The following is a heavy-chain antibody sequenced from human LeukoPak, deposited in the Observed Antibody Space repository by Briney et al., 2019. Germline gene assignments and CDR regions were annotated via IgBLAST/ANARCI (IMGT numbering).Heavy chain of an antibody. Sequence: SETLSLTCAVYGGSLSGYNWSWIRQPPGKGLEWIGEMNHSGSTNYNPSLKRRVTISVGTSKNQFSLKLRSVTAADTAVSYCARLIVVVPAAAFDTWGQGTLVTVSS. D-gene: IGHD2-2*01. CDR3: ARLIVVVPAAAFDT. CDR1: GGSLSGYN. CDR2: MNHSGST. J-gene: IGHJ5*02. V-gene: IGHV4-34*01.